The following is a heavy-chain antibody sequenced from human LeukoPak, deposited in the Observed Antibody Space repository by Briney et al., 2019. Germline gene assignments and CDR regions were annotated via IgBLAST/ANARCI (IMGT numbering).Heavy chain of an antibody. D-gene: IGHD4-17*01. CDR3: ARAPVSYYYYGMDV. J-gene: IGHJ6*02. CDR2: ISYDGSNK. V-gene: IGHV3-30-3*01. Sequence: QPGGSLRLSCAASGFTFSSYAMHWVRQAPGKGLEWVAVISYDGSNKYYADSVKGRFTISRDNSKNTLYLQMNSLRAEDTAVYYCARAPVSYYYYGMDVWGQGTTVTVSS. CDR1: GFTFSSYA.